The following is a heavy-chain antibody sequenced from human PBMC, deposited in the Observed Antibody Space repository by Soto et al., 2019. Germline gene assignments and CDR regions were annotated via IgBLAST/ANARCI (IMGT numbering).Heavy chain of an antibody. CDR3: ARDRYCTFCGMDV. Sequence: QVQLVESGGGVVQPGRSLRLSCAASGLTFSSYGMHWVRQAPGKGLEWVAVIWYDGSNKYYADSVKGRFTISRDNSKNTLYLKMNSLRAEDTAVYYCARDRYCTFCGMDVWGQGTTVTVSS. CDR2: IWYDGSNK. D-gene: IGHD2-8*01. CDR1: GLTFSSYG. V-gene: IGHV3-33*01. J-gene: IGHJ6*02.